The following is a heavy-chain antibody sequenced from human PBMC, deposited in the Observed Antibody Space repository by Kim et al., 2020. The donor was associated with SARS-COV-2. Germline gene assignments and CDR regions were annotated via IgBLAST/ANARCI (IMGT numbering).Heavy chain of an antibody. Sequence: TNYAQKLQGRVTMTTDTSTSTAYMELRSLRSDDTAVYYCARGHNPRTFDPWGQGTLVTVSS. CDR2: T. J-gene: IGHJ5*02. CDR3: ARGHNPRTFDP. V-gene: IGHV1-18*01.